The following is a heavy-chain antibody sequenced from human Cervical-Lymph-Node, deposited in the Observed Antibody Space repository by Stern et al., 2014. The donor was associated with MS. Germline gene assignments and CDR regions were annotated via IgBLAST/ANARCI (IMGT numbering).Heavy chain of an antibody. CDR2: IWYDGSNK. D-gene: IGHD2-2*01. CDR3: ARDSSKGGSNY. Sequence: QLVQSGGGVVQPGRSLRLACAASGFTFSSYGMLWVRQAPDKGLEWVAVIWYDGSNKYYADSVKGRFTISRDNSKNTLYLQMNSLRAEDTAVYYCARDSSKGGSNYWGQGTLVTVSS. CDR1: GFTFSSYG. V-gene: IGHV3-33*01. J-gene: IGHJ4*02.